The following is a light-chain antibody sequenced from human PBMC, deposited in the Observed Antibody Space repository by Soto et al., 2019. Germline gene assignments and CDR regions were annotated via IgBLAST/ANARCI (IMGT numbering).Light chain of an antibody. Sequence: EIVMTQSPATLSVSPGERVTLSCSASESLSTYLAWYQQKPGQAPRLLIYGASTKATGIPARFSGSGSATDFTLTISSLQSEDFAVYYCQSYNDWPVTFGQGTKLEI. CDR2: GAS. CDR1: ESLSTY. CDR3: QSYNDWPVT. J-gene: IGKJ2*01. V-gene: IGKV3-15*01.